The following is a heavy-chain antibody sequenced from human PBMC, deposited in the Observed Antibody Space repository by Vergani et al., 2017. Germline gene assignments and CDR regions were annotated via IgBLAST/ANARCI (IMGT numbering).Heavy chain of an antibody. CDR1: GYTFTSYA. D-gene: IGHD4-17*01. CDR3: ATNPTVTTLAPDAVDI. V-gene: IGHV1-3*01. J-gene: IGHJ3*02. CDR2: INAGTGNT. Sequence: QVQLVQSGAEVKKPGASVKVSCKASGYTFTSYAMHWVRQAPGQRLAWMGWINAGTGNTKYSQKFQGGVTITRGTSASTAYMELSSMRSEDTAVYYCATNPTVTTLAPDAVDIWGQGTMVTVSS.